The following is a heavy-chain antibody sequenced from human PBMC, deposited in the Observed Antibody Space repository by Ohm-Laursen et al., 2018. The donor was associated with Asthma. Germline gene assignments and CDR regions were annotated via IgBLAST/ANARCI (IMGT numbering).Heavy chain of an antibody. J-gene: IGHJ4*02. CDR2: IYYSGLT. V-gene: IGHV4-31*03. D-gene: IGHD3-22*01. Sequence: TLSLTCTVSGDSINSGNNYWSWIRQHPGKGLEWIGYIYYSGLTYSNPSLRSRVIISVDTSKNQFSLNLPSVTAADTAVYYCARGAFYYESTGYYFFDHWGQGALVTVSS. CDR3: ARGAFYYESTGYYFFDH. CDR1: GDSINSGNNY.